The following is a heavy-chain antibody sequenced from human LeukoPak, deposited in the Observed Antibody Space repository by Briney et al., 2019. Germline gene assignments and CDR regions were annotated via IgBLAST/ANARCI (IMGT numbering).Heavy chain of an antibody. Sequence: SETLSLTCTVSAYSISSGYYWGWIRQPPGKGLEWIGSIYHSGNTYYNPSLKSRVTMSVDTSKNQFSLNLRSVTAADTAVYYCARDEGSGWYVYWGQGTLVTVSS. D-gene: IGHD6-19*01. V-gene: IGHV4-38-2*02. CDR3: ARDEGSGWYVY. CDR2: IYHSGNT. J-gene: IGHJ4*02. CDR1: AYSISSGYY.